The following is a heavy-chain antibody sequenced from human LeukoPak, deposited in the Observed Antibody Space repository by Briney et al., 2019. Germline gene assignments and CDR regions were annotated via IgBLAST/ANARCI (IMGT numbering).Heavy chain of an antibody. CDR2: ISSNGGST. V-gene: IGHV3-64D*06. CDR3: AKGVGSYYDILTGWCSV. Sequence: TGGSLRLSCSASGFTVSSYAMHWVRQAPGKGLEYVSAISSNGGSTYYADSVKGRFTISRDNSKNTLYLQMSSLRAEDTAVYYCAKGVGSYYDILTGWCSVWGQGTMVTVSS. D-gene: IGHD3-9*01. J-gene: IGHJ3*01. CDR1: GFTVSSYA.